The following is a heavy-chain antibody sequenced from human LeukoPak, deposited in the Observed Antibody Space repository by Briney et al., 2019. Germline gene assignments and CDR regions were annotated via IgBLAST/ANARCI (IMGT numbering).Heavy chain of an antibody. J-gene: IGHJ6*02. D-gene: IGHD3-22*01. CDR1: GGSISSYY. V-gene: IGHV4-59*01. CDR2: IYYSGST. Sequence: SETLSLTCTVSGGSISSYYWTWLRRPPGKGLEWIGYIYYSGSTNYNPSLKSRVTISVDTSKNQFSLKLTSVTAADTAVYYCARDRRYYDSSGTVYFDAMDVWGQGTTVTVSS. CDR3: ARDRRYYDSSGTVYFDAMDV.